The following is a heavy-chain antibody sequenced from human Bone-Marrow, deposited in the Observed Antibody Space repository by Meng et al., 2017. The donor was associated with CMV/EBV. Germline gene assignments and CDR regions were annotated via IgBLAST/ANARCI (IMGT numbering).Heavy chain of an antibody. CDR3: ARDRPYNWNYVDV. J-gene: IGHJ6*02. V-gene: IGHV4-38-2*02. D-gene: IGHD1-7*01. CDR1: GYSISSGYY. Sequence: SETLSLTCTVSGYSISSGYYWGWIRQPPGKGLEWIGSIYHSGSTYYNPSLKSRVTISVDTSKNQFSLKLSSVTAADTAVYYCARDRPYNWNYVDVWGQGTTVTVYS. CDR2: IYHSGST.